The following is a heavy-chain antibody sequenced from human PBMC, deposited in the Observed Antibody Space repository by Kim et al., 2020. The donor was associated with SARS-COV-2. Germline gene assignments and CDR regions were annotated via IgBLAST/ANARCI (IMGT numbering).Heavy chain of an antibody. CDR1: GFTFSSYA. D-gene: IGHD1-20*01. CDR3: ARDGENCGLTEYFDY. J-gene: IGHJ4*02. V-gene: IGHV3-30*04. Sequence: GGSLRLSCAASGFTFSSYAMHWVRQAPGTGLEWVAVISYAGSNKYYADSVKGRFTISRDNSKNTLYLQMNSLRAEDTAVYYSARDGENCGLTEYFDYWGQGTLVAVSS. CDR2: ISYAGSNK.